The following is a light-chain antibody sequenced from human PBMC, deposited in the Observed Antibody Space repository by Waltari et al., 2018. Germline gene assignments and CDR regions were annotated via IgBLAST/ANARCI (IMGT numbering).Light chain of an antibody. CDR3: QQYNNWPPLYT. J-gene: IGKJ2*01. CDR1: QSISTN. CDR2: DTS. V-gene: IGKV3-15*01. Sequence: EIVMTQSPATLSMSPGERATLSCRASQSISTNLAWYQQRPGQDPRLLIYDTSTRATGIPVKFSGSGSGTEFTLTISDLQPEDFAVYYCQQYNNWPPLYTFGQGTKLDIK.